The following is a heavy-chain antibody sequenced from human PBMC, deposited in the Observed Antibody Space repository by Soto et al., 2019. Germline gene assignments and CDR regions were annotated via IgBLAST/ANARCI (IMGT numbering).Heavy chain of an antibody. J-gene: IGHJ4*02. D-gene: IGHD6-13*01. Sequence: EVQLMESGGGLVQPGGSLRLSCAASEFSFSSYALNCVRQAPGKGLEWVSAISATGTTTYYADSVKGRFTISRDNSKRTLFLQMDSLSPEYTAVYYCATYSSPFDYWGQGTLVTVSS. CDR2: ISATGTTT. CDR3: ATYSSPFDY. V-gene: IGHV3-23*01. CDR1: EFSFSSYA.